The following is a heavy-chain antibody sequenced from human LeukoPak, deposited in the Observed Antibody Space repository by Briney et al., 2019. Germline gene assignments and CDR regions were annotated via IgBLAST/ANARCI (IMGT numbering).Heavy chain of an antibody. CDR1: GFTFSSYA. V-gene: IGHV3-23*01. Sequence: PGGSLRLSCAASGFTFSSYAMSWVRQAPGKGLEWVSAISGSGGSTYYADSVKGRFTISRDNSKNTLYLQMNSLRAEDTAVYYCAKMTTYDYGGQHDAFDIWGQGTMVTVSS. CDR2: ISGSGGST. J-gene: IGHJ3*02. CDR3: AKMTTYDYGGQHDAFDI. D-gene: IGHD4-23*01.